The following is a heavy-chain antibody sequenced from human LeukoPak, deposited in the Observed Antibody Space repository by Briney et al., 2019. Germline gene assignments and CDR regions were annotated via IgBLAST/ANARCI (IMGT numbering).Heavy chain of an antibody. J-gene: IGHJ5*02. V-gene: IGHV3-23*01. CDR2: ISGSGGST. Sequence: GGSLRLSFAACGFTLSSYAMSWVRQAPGKGLEWVAAISGSGGSTYYADSVKGRFTISRDNSKNTLYLQMNSLRAEDTAVYYCAKDHRVWFGEFHNWFDPWGQGTLVTVSS. CDR3: AKDHRVWFGEFHNWFDP. CDR1: GFTLSSYA. D-gene: IGHD3-10*01.